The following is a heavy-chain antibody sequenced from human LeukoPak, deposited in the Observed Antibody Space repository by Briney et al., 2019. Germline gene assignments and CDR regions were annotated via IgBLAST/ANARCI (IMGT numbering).Heavy chain of an antibody. CDR2: IYSDGSA. Sequence: GGSLRLSCAASGFIVSGDFMSWVRQAPGKGLEWVSVIYSDGSAYYTDSVKGRFTISRDNSKNTLDLQMTGLRAEDTAVYYCARERGRGRDSPWFDYWGQGTLVTVSS. CDR3: ARERGRGRDSPWFDY. J-gene: IGHJ4*02. V-gene: IGHV3-53*01. D-gene: IGHD1-26*01. CDR1: GFIVSGDF.